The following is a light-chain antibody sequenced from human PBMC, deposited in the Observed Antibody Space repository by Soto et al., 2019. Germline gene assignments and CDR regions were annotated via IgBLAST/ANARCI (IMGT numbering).Light chain of an antibody. V-gene: IGKV3D-20*02. J-gene: IGKJ5*01. Sequence: EIVLTQSPGTLSLSPGERAALSCRASQSISSSFLAWYQHKPGQAPRLLIHGASSRATGIPDRFSGSGSGTDFTLTIGSLESEDFAVYYCQQRTNWVTFGQGTRLEIK. CDR3: QQRTNWVT. CDR2: GAS. CDR1: QSISSSF.